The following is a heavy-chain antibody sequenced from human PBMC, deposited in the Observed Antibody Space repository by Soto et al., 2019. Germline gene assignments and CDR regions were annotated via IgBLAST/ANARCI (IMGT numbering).Heavy chain of an antibody. CDR3: ARESEDLTSNFDY. Sequence: WGSLRLSXAASGFIFTRYSMNWVRQAPGKGLEWVSSISSTTNYIYYGDSMKGRFTISRDNAKNSLYLEMNSLRAEDTAVYYCARESEDLTSNFDYWGQGTLVTVSS. V-gene: IGHV3-21*06. CDR2: ISSTTNYI. J-gene: IGHJ4*02. CDR1: GFIFTRYS.